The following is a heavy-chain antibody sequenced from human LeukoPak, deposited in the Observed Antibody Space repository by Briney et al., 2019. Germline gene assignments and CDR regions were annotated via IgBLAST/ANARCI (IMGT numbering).Heavy chain of an antibody. CDR1: GGSISSSSYY. D-gene: IGHD6-13*01. V-gene: IGHV4-39*07. CDR3: AREYSSSWYRTFYFDH. CDR2: IYHSGST. Sequence: SETLSLTCTVSGGSISSSSYYWGWIRQPPGKGLEWIGEIYHSGSTNYNPSLKSRVTISVDKSKNQFSLKLSSVTAADTAVYYCAREYSSSWYRTFYFDHWGQGTLVTVSS. J-gene: IGHJ4*02.